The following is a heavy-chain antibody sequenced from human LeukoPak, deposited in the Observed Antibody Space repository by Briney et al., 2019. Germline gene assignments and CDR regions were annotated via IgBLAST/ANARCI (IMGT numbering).Heavy chain of an antibody. CDR1: GFTFDDYA. Sequence: PGGSLRLSCAASGFTFDDYAMHWVRQAPGKGLEWVSGISWNSGSIGYADSVKGRFTISRDNSKNTLYLQMNSLRAEDTAVYYCANWAGDYDSIWYYDAFDIWGQGTMVTVSS. CDR3: ANWAGDYDSIWYYDAFDI. CDR2: ISWNSGSI. V-gene: IGHV3-9*01. D-gene: IGHD3-22*01. J-gene: IGHJ3*02.